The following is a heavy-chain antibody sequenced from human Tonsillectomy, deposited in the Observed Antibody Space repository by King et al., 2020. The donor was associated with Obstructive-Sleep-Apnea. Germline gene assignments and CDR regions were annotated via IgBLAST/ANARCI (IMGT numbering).Heavy chain of an antibody. CDR3: TTGDPRRD. Sequence: QLVQSGGGLVEPGGSLRLSCTASGLTFTSAWMSWVRQAPGKGPEGVGRIKSRYDGGTPDYAAFVKGRFTISRDDSKNTIDLQMSSLQGEDTAIYYCTTGDPRRDWGQGTLVTVSS. J-gene: IGHJ4*02. V-gene: IGHV3-15*01. CDR2: IKSRYDGGTP. CDR1: GLTFTSAW.